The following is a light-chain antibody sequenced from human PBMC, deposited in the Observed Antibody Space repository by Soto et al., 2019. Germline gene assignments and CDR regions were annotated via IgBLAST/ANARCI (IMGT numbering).Light chain of an antibody. CDR2: DVS. Sequence: EIVLTQSPCTLSLSPGERATLSCRASQSVRNNYLVWYQQRPGQPPRLLMYDVSTRAAGIPDRFSGSGSGTDFTLTIIRLKPEDFTVYYCQQYGSTPLTFGGGTKVEIE. CDR3: QQYGSTPLT. V-gene: IGKV3-20*01. CDR1: QSVRNNY. J-gene: IGKJ4*01.